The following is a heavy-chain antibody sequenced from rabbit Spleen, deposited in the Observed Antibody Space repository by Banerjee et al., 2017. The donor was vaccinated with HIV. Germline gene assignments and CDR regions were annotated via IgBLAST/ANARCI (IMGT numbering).Heavy chain of an antibody. CDR1: GVSFSNNHY. V-gene: IGHV1S45*01. Sequence: QEQLVESGGGLVKPGASLTLTCTASGVSFSNNHYMCWVRQAPGKGLEWIACIEGGSSHFSYFASWAKGRFTISKTSSTTVTLQMTSLTAADTATYFCARDSGSSFSSYGMDLWGPGTLVTVS. CDR2: IEGGSSHFS. CDR3: ARDSGSSFSSYGMDL. D-gene: IGHD8-1*01. J-gene: IGHJ6*01.